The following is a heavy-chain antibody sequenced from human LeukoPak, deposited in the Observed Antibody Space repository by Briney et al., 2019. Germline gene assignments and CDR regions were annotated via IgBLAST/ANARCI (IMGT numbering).Heavy chain of an antibody. D-gene: IGHD3-22*01. CDR3: ARGRSYYDSSTDY. CDR2: INHSGST. V-gene: IGHV4-34*01. J-gene: IGHJ4*02. CDR1: GGSFSGYY. Sequence: PSETLSLTCAVYGGSFSGYYWSWICQPPGKGLEWIGEINHSGSTNYNPSLKSRVTISVDTSKNQFSLKLSSVTAADTAVYYCARGRSYYDSSTDYWGQGTLVTVSS.